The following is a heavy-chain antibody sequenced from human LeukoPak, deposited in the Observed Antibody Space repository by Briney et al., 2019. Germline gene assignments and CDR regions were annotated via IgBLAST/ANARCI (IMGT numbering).Heavy chain of an antibody. CDR1: GGTFSSYA. V-gene: IGHV1-69*04. CDR2: IIPILGIA. CDR3: ARMVPGWNFDY. Sequence: SVKVSCKASGGTFSSYAISWVRQAPGQGLEWMGRIIPILGIANYAQKVQGRVTMTTDTSTRTAYMELRSLRSDDTAVYYCARMVPGWNFDYWGQGTLVTVSS. D-gene: IGHD6-19*01. J-gene: IGHJ4*02.